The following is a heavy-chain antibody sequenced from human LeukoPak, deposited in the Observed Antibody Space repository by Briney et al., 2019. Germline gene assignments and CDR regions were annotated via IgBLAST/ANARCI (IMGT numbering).Heavy chain of an antibody. CDR1: GGSISSSSYY. D-gene: IGHD4-17*01. CDR3: ARQNGDYGGYNWFDP. V-gene: IGHV4-39*07. CDR2: IYYSGST. J-gene: IGHJ5*02. Sequence: SGTLSLTCTVSGGSISSSSYYWGWIRQPPGKGLEWIGSIYYSGSTYYNPSLKSRVTISVDTSKNQFSLKLSSVTAADTAVYYCARQNGDYGGYNWFDPWGQGTLVTVSS.